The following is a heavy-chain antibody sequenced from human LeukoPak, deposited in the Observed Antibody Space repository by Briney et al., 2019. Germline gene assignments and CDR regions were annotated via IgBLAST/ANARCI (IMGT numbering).Heavy chain of an antibody. J-gene: IGHJ6*03. D-gene: IGHD2-2*01. CDR3: ARRGGAYQLLSVYYYMDV. CDR1: GGSFSGYY. Sequence: PSETLSLTCAVYGGSFSGYYWSWIRQPPGKGLEWIGEINRSGSTNYNPSLKSRVTISVDTSKNQFSLKLSSVTAADTAVYYCARRGGAYQLLSVYYYMDVWGRGTTVTVSS. V-gene: IGHV4-34*01. CDR2: INRSGST.